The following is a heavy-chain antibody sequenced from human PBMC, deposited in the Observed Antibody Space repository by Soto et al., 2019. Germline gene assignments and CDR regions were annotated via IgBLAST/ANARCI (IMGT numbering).Heavy chain of an antibody. CDR3: SRGRGFYGRTDS. Sequence: QLHLQESGPGLVKTSQTMSLTCSVSGDSIISGGYYWTWLRQYPGKGLEYIGYIYYSGSTYYNPSLESRVTISIDASKTQFSLRLSSVTAAETAVYFCSRGRGFYGRTDSWGQGTLVTVSS. V-gene: IGHV4-31*03. J-gene: IGHJ4*02. D-gene: IGHD3-16*01. CDR2: IYYSGST. CDR1: GDSIISGGYY.